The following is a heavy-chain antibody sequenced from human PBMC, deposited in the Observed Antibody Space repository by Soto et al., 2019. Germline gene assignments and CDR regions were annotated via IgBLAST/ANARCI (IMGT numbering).Heavy chain of an antibody. CDR2: IDPSGSYI. V-gene: IGHV5-10-1*01. J-gene: IGHJ6*02. D-gene: IGHD1-1*01. CDR1: GSAYASFW. Sequence: GAAQKLRGSASGSAYASFWAGWVKQKPGKGLEWLGKIDPSGSYINYSPSFRGHGTISLDKSITSAYLQWASLRASDTAIYYCARLGTAHYYCGMVVWGQGTTVTVSS. CDR3: ARLGTAHYYCGMVV.